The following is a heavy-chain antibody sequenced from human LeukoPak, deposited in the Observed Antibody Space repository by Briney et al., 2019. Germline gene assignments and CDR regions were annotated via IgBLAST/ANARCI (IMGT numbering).Heavy chain of an antibody. CDR1: GGSISSGGYY. D-gene: IGHD3-22*01. J-gene: IGHJ3*02. V-gene: IGHV4-31*03. CDR2: IYYSGST. Sequence: SETLSLTCTVSGGSISSGGYYWSWIRQHPGKGLEWIGYIYYSGSTYYNPSLKSRVTISVDTSKNQFSLKLSSVTVADTAVYYCARDYYDSSGRRAFDIWGQGTMVTVSS. CDR3: ARDYYDSSGRRAFDI.